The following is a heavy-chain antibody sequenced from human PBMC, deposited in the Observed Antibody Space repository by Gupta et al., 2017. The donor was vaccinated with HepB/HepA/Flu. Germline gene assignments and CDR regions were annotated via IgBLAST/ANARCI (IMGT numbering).Heavy chain of an antibody. CDR3: ARHRLEMTTNPQFDY. D-gene: IGHD5-24*01. CDR2: VYFSGTT. J-gene: IGHJ4*02. V-gene: IGHV4-59*08. CDR1: GASMSNRY. Sequence: QVQLRESGPGLVKPSETLSLTCSVSGASMSNRYWSWIRQPPGKGLEWIGYVYFSGTTNYNPSLRSRATISVDTSKNLFSLNLTSLTAADTAVYYCARHRLEMTTNPQFDYWGQGTLVTVSS.